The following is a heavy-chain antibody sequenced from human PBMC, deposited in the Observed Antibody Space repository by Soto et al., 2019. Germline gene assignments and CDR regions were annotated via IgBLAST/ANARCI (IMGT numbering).Heavy chain of an antibody. J-gene: IGHJ4*02. D-gene: IGHD3-22*01. CDR1: GFSLTTTGVG. CDR2: VYWNDER. Sequence: QIALQESGPTVVKPTQTLTLTCTFSGFSLTTTGVGVGWIRHAPGKALEWLAMVYWNDERRYSPSLKSRLTITQDTSKNQVVLTMPYMDPVDTATYFCANYDSSVYFSHFASWGQGTLVTFSS. V-gene: IGHV2-5*01. CDR3: ANYDSSVYFSHFAS.